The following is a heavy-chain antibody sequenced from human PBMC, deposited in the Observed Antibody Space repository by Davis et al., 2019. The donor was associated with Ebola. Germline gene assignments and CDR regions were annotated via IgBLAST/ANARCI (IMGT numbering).Heavy chain of an antibody. CDR3: AKVMAPIVVVPAAMLLDY. D-gene: IGHD2-2*01. V-gene: IGHV3-30*18. CDR1: GFTFSSYG. CDR2: ISYDGSNK. J-gene: IGHJ4*02. Sequence: GESLKISCAASGFTFSSYGMHWVRQAPGKGLEWVAVISYDGSNKYYADSVKGRFTISRDNSKNTLYLQMNSLRAEDTAVYYCAKVMAPIVVVPAAMLLDYWGQGTLVTVSS.